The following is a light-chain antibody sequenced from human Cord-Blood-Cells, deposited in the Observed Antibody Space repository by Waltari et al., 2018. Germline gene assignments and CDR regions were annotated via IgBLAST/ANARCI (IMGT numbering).Light chain of an antibody. Sequence: QSSLTQPASVSGSPGQSLTISCSGHSRDVGGYNYVYWYQQHPGKATKLMIYDVSNRPSGVSNRFSGSKSGNTASLTISGLQAEDEADYYCSSYTSSSTRVFGGGTKLTVL. CDR2: DVS. CDR3: SSYTSSSTRV. V-gene: IGLV2-14*03. J-gene: IGLJ3*02. CDR1: SRDVGGYNY.